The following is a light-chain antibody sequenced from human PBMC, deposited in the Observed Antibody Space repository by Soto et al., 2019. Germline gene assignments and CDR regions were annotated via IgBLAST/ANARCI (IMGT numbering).Light chain of an antibody. J-gene: IGKJ4*01. CDR1: QSVSSSY. CDR2: GAS. CDR3: QQYGSSLPLT. V-gene: IGKV3-20*01. Sequence: EIVLTQSPGTLSLSPGERATLSCRASQSVSSSYLAWYQQKPGQAPRLLIYGASSRATGIPDRFSGSGSGTDFTLTIIRLEPEDIAVYYCQQYGSSLPLTFGGGTKVEIK.